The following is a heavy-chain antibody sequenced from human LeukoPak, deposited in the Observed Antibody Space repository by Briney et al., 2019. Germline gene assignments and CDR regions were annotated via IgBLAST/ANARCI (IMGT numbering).Heavy chain of an antibody. CDR2: ISSSGSTI. D-gene: IGHD5-12*01. Sequence: GGSLRLSCAASGFTFSDYYMSWIRQAPGKGLEWVSYISSSGSTIYYADSVKGRFTISRDNAKNSLYLQMNSLRAEDTAVYYCATYSGYHPERSYYYYGMDVWGQGTTVTVSS. V-gene: IGHV3-11*01. J-gene: IGHJ6*02. CDR3: ATYSGYHPERSYYYYGMDV. CDR1: GFTFSDYY.